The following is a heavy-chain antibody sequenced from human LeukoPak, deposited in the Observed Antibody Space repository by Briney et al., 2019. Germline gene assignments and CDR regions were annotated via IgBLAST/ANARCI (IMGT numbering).Heavy chain of an antibody. J-gene: IGHJ6*03. CDR3: ARVVGLTGYSSSWYSGYYYYMDV. Sequence: ASVKVSCKASGGTCSSYAISWVRQAPGQGLEWMGGIIPIFVTTNYAQKFQDRVTITADKSTSTAYMELSSLRSEDTAVYYCARVVGLTGYSSSWYSGYYYYMDVWGKGTTVTVSS. D-gene: IGHD6-13*01. CDR2: IIPIFVTT. CDR1: GGTCSSYA. V-gene: IGHV1-69*06.